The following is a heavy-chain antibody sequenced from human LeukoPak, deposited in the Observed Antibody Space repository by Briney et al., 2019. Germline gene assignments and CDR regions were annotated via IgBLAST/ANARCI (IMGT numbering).Heavy chain of an antibody. CDR2: INPNSGGT. J-gene: IGHJ5*02. CDR3: ARDRRIVVVTAGSASSKWFDP. D-gene: IGHD2-21*02. V-gene: IGHV1-2*06. Sequence: RASVKVSCRASGYTFTGYYMHWVRQAPGQGLEWMVRINPNSGGTNYAQKFQGRVTITRDTSISTAYMELSRLRSDDTAVYYCARDRRIVVVTAGSASSKWFDPWGQGTLVTVFS. CDR1: GYTFTGYY.